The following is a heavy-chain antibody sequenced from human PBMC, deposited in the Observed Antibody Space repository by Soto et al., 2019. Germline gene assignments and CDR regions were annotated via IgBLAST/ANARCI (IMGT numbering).Heavy chain of an antibody. Sequence: ASVKVSCKVSGYTLTELSMHCVRQAPGKGLEWMGGFDPEDGETIYAQKFQGRVTMTEDTSTDTAYMELSSLRSEDTAVYYCAHRPPGIAAAGPKGYAFDIWGQGTMVTVSS. J-gene: IGHJ3*02. CDR3: AHRPPGIAAAGPKGYAFDI. CDR1: GYTLTELS. D-gene: IGHD6-13*01. CDR2: FDPEDGET. V-gene: IGHV1-24*01.